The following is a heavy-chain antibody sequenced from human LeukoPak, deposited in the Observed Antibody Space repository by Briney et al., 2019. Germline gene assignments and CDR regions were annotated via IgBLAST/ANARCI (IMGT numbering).Heavy chain of an antibody. V-gene: IGHV4-34*01. CDR3: AREVRAQLNAFDI. CDR2: INHSGST. D-gene: IGHD3-10*01. J-gene: IGHJ3*02. Sequence: SETLSLTCAVYGGSFSGYYWSWIRQPPGKGLEWIGEINHSGSTNYNPSLKSRVTISVDTSKNQFSLKLSSVTAADTAVYYCAREVRAQLNAFDIWGQGTMVTVSS. CDR1: GGSFSGYY.